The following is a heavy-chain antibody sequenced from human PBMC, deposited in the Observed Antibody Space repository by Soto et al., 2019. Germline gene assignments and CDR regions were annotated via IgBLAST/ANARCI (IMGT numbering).Heavy chain of an antibody. CDR1: GDTIGSYY. V-gene: IGHV4-59*01. D-gene: IGHD2-2*02. CDR2: IYFTGST. CDR3: ARGSCSSSSCYTGDY. Sequence: QVQLQESGPGLVKPSETLSLTCTVSGDTIGSYYWSWIRQPPGKGLGWLGYIYFTGSTNYNPSLKSRVILSVDTSKNHVALKLSSVTDADTAVYCCARGSCSSSSCYTGDYWGQGTLVTVSS. J-gene: IGHJ4*02.